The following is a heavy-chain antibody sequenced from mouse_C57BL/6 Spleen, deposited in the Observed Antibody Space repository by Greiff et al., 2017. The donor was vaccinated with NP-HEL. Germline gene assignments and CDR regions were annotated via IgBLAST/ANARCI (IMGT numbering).Heavy chain of an antibody. J-gene: IGHJ4*01. CDR1: GYTFTDYE. D-gene: IGHD1-3*01. CDR3: ARQSSHALDD. V-gene: IGHV1-15*01. Sequence: VQLQQSGAELVRPGASVTLSCTASGYTFTDYEMHWVKQTPVHGLEWIGAIDPETGGTAYNHKFKGKAILTADKSSSTAYMELRSLTSADSADYYCARQSSHALDDWGQGTTVTVSS. CDR2: IDPETGGT.